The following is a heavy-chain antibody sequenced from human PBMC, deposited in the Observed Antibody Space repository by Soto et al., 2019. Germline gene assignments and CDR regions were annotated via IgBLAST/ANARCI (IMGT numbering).Heavy chain of an antibody. CDR1: GGSISSYY. D-gene: IGHD3-9*01. J-gene: IGHJ6*02. CDR2: IYYSGST. CDR3: ARFDGYYGTDV. V-gene: IGHV4-59*01. Sequence: SETLSLTCTVSGGSISSYYWSWIRQPPGKGLEWIGYIYYSGSTNYNPSLKSRVTISVDTSKNQFSLKLSSVTAADTAVYYCARFDGYYGTDVWGQGTTVTVSS.